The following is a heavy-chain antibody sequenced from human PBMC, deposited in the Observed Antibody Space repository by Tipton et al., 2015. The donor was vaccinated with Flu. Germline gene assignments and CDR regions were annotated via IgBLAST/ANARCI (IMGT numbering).Heavy chain of an antibody. Sequence: TLSLTCTVSGGSISNSGYYWGWIRQPPGKGLEWIGSIRYGGSSYYTPSLKSRVTISLDMSKDQFSLKLASVTAADTAVYYCARVWSSFVATASLDYWGRGTLVTVSS. D-gene: IGHD1-1*01. J-gene: IGHJ4*02. CDR1: GGSISNSGYY. V-gene: IGHV4-39*07. CDR3: ARVWSSFVATASLDY. CDR2: IRYGGSS.